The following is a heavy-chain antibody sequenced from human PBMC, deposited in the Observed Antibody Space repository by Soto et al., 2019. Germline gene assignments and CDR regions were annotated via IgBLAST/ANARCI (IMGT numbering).Heavy chain of an antibody. CDR1: GFTFSTTG. Sequence: QVHLVESGGGVVQPGRSLRLSCAASGFTFSTTGMHWVRQAPGKGLEWVAMISHDGGVKHYTDSVKSRFTISRDTSNNAGYLQLYSLRPGYTAMYHCATDLYGAGWYNYFDPWGQGTLVTVSS. CDR2: ISHDGGVK. D-gene: IGHD6-19*01. CDR3: ATDLYGAGWYNYFDP. J-gene: IGHJ5*02. V-gene: IGHV3-30*03.